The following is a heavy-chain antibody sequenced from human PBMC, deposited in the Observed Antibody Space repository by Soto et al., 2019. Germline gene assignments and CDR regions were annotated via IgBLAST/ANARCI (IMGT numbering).Heavy chain of an antibody. CDR2: IDPSDSYT. CDR3: ATTPPGRSTPRSFHI. J-gene: IGHJ3*02. Sequence: GESLKISCKGSGYSFTSYWISWVRQMPGKGLEWMGRIDPSDSYTNYSPSFQGHVTISADKSISTAYLQWSSLKASDTAMYYCATTPPGRSTPRSFHIWGQGKMVPL. V-gene: IGHV5-10-1*01. CDR1: GYSFTSYW. D-gene: IGHD1-26*01.